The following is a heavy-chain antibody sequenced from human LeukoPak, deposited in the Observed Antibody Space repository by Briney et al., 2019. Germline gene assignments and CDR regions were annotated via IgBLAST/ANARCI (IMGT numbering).Heavy chain of an antibody. CDR2: ISHDGSKK. CDR3: AKTVTTYYYYYGMDV. J-gene: IGHJ6*02. V-gene: IGHV3-30*18. CDR1: GFTFSSYV. D-gene: IGHD4-17*01. Sequence: GGSLRLSCASSGFTFSSYVMPTGRQAPGKGLEGVPVISHDGSKKYYPDTAKGRFTISRDNSRDTLYLQMNSLRAAATAVYYCAKTVTTYYYYYGMDVWGQGTTVTVSS.